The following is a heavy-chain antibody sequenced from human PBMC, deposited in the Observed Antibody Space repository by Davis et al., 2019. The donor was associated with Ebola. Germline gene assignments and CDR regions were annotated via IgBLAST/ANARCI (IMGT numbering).Heavy chain of an antibody. CDR3: ARDRLVAVAATYYFDY. Sequence: PGGSLRLSCAASGFTFSTYGMTWVRQVPGKGLEWVAVISSDGTDKYYADSVKGRFTISRDNSKNTLYLQMNGLRAEDTSVYYCARDRLVAVAATYYFDYWGQGTLVTVSS. V-gene: IGHV3-30*03. CDR1: GFTFSTYG. D-gene: IGHD6-19*01. CDR2: ISSDGTDK. J-gene: IGHJ4*02.